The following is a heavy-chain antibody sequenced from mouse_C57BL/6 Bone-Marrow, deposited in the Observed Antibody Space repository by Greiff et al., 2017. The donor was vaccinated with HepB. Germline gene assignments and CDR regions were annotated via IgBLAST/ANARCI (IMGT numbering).Heavy chain of an antibody. J-gene: IGHJ4*01. V-gene: IGHV14-4*01. Sequence: EVQLQRSGAELVRPGASVKLSCTASGFNIKDDYMHWVKQRPEQGLEWIGWIDPENGDTEYASKFQGKATITADTSSNTAYLQLSSLTSEDTAVYYCTMDYGSSYDAMDYWGQGTSVTVSS. D-gene: IGHD1-1*01. CDR2: IDPENGDT. CDR1: GFNIKDDY. CDR3: TMDYGSSYDAMDY.